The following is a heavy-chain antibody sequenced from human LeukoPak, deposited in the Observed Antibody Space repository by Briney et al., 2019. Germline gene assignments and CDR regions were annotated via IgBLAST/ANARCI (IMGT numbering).Heavy chain of an antibody. Sequence: GASVRVSCTASGSTFTYYYMHWVRQAPGQGLGWMGWINPNSGGTNYAKKFQGRVTMTRDTSISTAYMALSRLRSDGTAVYYCATGRWGVDYWGQGTLVTVSS. CDR1: GSTFTYYY. D-gene: IGHD3-16*01. CDR2: INPNSGGT. J-gene: IGHJ4*02. CDR3: ATGRWGVDY. V-gene: IGHV1-2*02.